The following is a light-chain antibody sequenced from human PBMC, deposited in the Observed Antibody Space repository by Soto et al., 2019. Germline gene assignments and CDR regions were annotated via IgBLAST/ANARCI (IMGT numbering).Light chain of an antibody. J-gene: IGKJ5*01. CDR3: QQSYGTPIT. V-gene: IGKV1-39*01. CDR1: QSISRY. Sequence: DVQMTQSPSSLSASVLDGVRITCGASQSISRYLNWYQQKPGKAPNLLIYVASSLQSEVPSRFSGSGSGTDFTLTITSLQPEDFATYYCQQSYGTPITFGQGTRLQI. CDR2: VAS.